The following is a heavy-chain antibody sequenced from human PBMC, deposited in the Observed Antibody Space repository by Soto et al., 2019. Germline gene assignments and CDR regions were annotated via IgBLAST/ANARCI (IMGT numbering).Heavy chain of an antibody. Sequence: PGGSLRLSCAASGFTFSSYGMHWVRQAPGKGLEWVAVISYDGSNKYYADSVKGRFTISRDNSKNTLYLQMNSLRAEDTAVYYCAKDKGIAAAGPSDYWGQGTLVTVS. CDR1: GFTFSSYG. D-gene: IGHD6-13*01. CDR3: AKDKGIAAAGPSDY. CDR2: ISYDGSNK. J-gene: IGHJ4*02. V-gene: IGHV3-30*18.